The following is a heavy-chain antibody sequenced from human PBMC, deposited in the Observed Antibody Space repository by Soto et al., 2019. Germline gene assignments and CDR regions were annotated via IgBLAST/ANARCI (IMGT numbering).Heavy chain of an antibody. CDR1: GGSFSGYY. D-gene: IGHD2-2*01. Sequence: SETLSLTCAVYGGSFSGYYWNWIRQPPGKGLEWIGEINHSGSTNYNPTLKSRVTISVDTSTNQLSLKLSTVTAADTAVYDCGRGYARNFAFWVKGTLVTVSS. J-gene: IGHJ4*02. V-gene: IGHV4-34*01. CDR3: GRGYARNFAF. CDR2: INHSGST.